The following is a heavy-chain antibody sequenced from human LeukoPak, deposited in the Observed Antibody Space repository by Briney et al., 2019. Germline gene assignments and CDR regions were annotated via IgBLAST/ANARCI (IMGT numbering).Heavy chain of an antibody. D-gene: IGHD5-18*01. CDR2: ISGSSSNTL. V-gene: IGHV3-48*02. Sequence: PGGSLRLSCAASGFTFSSYAMSWVRQAPGKGLEWVSFISGSSSNTLYYANSVKGRFTISRDNAESSLYLQMNSLRDEDTAIYYCARDSGYSYGHGFDYWGQGTLVTVSS. J-gene: IGHJ4*02. CDR1: GFTFSSYA. CDR3: ARDSGYSYGHGFDY.